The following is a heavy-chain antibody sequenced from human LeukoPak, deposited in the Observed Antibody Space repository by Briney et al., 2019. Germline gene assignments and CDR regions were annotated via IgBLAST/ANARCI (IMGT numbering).Heavy chain of an antibody. CDR3: AKDGVNAFDI. CDR2: ISGSAGNT. Sequence: PGGSLRLSCAASGFSLSSYSMSWVRQAPGKGLEWVSLISGSAGNTHYADSVKGRFTISRDISRNTLYLQMNSLRAEDTALYYCAKDGVNAFDIWGQGTMVTVSS. V-gene: IGHV3-23*01. CDR1: GFSLSSYS. D-gene: IGHD3-3*01. J-gene: IGHJ3*02.